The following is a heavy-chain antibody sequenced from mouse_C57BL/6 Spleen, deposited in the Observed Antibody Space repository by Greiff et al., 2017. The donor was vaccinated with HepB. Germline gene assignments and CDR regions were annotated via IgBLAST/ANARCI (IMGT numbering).Heavy chain of an antibody. J-gene: IGHJ2*01. CDR1: GYAFSSSW. D-gene: IGHD1-1*01. V-gene: IGHV1-82*01. Sequence: QVHVKQSGPELVKPGASVKISCKASGYAFSSSWMNWVKQRPGKGLEWIGRIYPGDGDTNYNGKFKGKATLTADKSSSTAYMQLSSLTSEDSAVYFCANYYGSSYGYFDDWGQGTTLTVSS. CDR2: IYPGDGDT. CDR3: ANYYGSSYGYFDD.